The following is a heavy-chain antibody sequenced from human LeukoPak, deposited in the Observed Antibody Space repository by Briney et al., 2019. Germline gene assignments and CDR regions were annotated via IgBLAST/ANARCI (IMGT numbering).Heavy chain of an antibody. CDR3: AREGGYCSSTSCYKHFDY. CDR1: GGTFSSHG. D-gene: IGHD2-2*02. J-gene: IGHJ4*02. CDR2: IIVMLGTT. Sequence: SVKVPCKASGGTFSSHGITWVRQAPGQGLEWMGRIIVMLGTTNYAQKFQGRVTITADKSTSTAYMELSSLSSEDTAVYYCAREGGYCSSTSCYKHFDYWGQGTMVTVSS. V-gene: IGHV1-69*04.